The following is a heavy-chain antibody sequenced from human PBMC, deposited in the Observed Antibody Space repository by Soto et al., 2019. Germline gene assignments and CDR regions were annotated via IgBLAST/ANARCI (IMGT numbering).Heavy chain of an antibody. D-gene: IGHD7-27*01. Sequence: VQLLESGGDLVQPGGSLRLSCVASGFILNNYAMSWVRQAPGKGLEWVSTIGGTDGDSDGVPWYEDSVKGRFTISRDSSANTLVLHMDNLGAEASALYYLVKRGRNWGAFEFWGQGTTVVVSS. CDR3: VKRGRNWGAFEF. V-gene: IGHV3-23*01. CDR1: GFILNNYA. CDR2: IGGTDGDSDGVP. J-gene: IGHJ3*01.